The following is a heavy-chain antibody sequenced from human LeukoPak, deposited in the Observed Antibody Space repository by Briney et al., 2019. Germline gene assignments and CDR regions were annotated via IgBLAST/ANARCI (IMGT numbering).Heavy chain of an antibody. J-gene: IGHJ4*02. Sequence: SETLSLTCIVSGGSISTSAYYWGWIRQPPGEGLQWIGSIYYSGNTYYNSSLKSRVTISVDTSTSQFSLRLSSVTAADTAVYYCARQPAPTHSHFDYWGQGTLVTVSS. CDR3: ARQPAPTHSHFDY. CDR1: GGSISTSAYY. CDR2: IYYSGNT. V-gene: IGHV4-39*01.